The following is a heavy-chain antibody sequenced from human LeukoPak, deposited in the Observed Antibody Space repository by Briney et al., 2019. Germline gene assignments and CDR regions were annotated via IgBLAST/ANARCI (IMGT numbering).Heavy chain of an antibody. J-gene: IGHJ4*02. Sequence: SETLSLTCIVSGGSISTSAYYWGWIRQPPGEGLQWIGSIYYSGNTYYNSSLKSRVTISVDTSTSQFSLRLSSVTAADTAVYYCARQPAPTHSHFDYWGQGTLVTVSS. CDR3: ARQPAPTHSHFDY. CDR1: GGSISTSAYY. CDR2: IYYSGNT. V-gene: IGHV4-39*01.